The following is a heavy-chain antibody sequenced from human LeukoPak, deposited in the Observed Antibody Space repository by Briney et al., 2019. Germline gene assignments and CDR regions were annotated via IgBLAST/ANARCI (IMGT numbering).Heavy chain of an antibody. J-gene: IGHJ4*02. V-gene: IGHV3-30*02. CDR3: ARKPSGYGGYVKDY. Sequence: GGSLRLSCAASGFTFSSYGMHWVRQAPGKGLEWVAFIRYDGSDKYYADSVKGRFTISRDNSKNTLYLQMNSLRTDDTAVYFCARKPSGYGGYVKDYWGQGTLVTVSS. CDR1: GFTFSSYG. D-gene: IGHD4-17*01. CDR2: IRYDGSDK.